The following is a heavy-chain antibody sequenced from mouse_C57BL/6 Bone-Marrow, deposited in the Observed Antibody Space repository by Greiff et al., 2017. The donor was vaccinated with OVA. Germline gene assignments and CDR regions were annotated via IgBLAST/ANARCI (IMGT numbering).Heavy chain of an antibody. CDR2: IYPRSGNT. V-gene: IGHV1-81*01. CDR3: ARYGSSYEAY. CDR1: GYTFTSYG. J-gene: IGHJ3*01. D-gene: IGHD1-1*01. Sequence: VQGVESGAELARPGASVKLSCKASGYTFTSYGISWVKQRTGQGLEWIGEIYPRSGNTYYNEKFKGKATLTADKSSSTAYMELRSLTSEDSAVYFCARYGSSYEAYWGQGTLVTVSA.